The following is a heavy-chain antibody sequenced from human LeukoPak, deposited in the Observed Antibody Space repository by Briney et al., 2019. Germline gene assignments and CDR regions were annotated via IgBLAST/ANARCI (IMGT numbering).Heavy chain of an antibody. V-gene: IGHV4-59*08. Sequence: PSETLSLTCTVSGGSIRGYYWNWIRQPPGTGPEWLGHIFHSGSTSYNPTLKGRVTMSIDASKNQFSLSLRSVTAADTAVYYCVRRPVNFVGSGSPFDSWGQGTLVSVSS. CDR1: GGSIRGYY. J-gene: IGHJ4*02. CDR2: IFHSGST. D-gene: IGHD3-10*01. CDR3: VRRPVNFVGSGSPFDS.